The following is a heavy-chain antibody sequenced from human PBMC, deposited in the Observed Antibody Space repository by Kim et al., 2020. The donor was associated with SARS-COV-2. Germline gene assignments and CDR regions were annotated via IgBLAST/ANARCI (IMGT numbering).Heavy chain of an antibody. V-gene: IGHV1-8*01. J-gene: IGHJ6*03. Sequence: ASVKVSCKASGYTFTSYDINWVRQATGQGLEWMGWMNPNSGNTGYAQKFQGRVTMTRNTSISTAYMELSSLRSEDTAVYYCARGRSYDYGDYDYYYYMDVWGKGTTVTVSS. CDR2: MNPNSGNT. D-gene: IGHD4-17*01. CDR3: ARGRSYDYGDYDYYYYMDV. CDR1: GYTFTSYD.